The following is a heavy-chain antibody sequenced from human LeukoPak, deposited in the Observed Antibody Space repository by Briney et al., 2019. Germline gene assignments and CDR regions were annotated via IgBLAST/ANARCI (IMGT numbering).Heavy chain of an antibody. Sequence: GGSLRLSRAASGFTFSSYWMSWVRQAPGKGLEWEANIKQDGSEKYYVDSVKGRFTISRDNAKNSLYLQMNSLRAEDTAVYYCARDPDPAYYYDSSGYMDVWGKGTTVTVSS. D-gene: IGHD3-22*01. J-gene: IGHJ6*03. CDR1: GFTFSSYW. CDR3: ARDPDPAYYYDSSGYMDV. V-gene: IGHV3-7*01. CDR2: IKQDGSEK.